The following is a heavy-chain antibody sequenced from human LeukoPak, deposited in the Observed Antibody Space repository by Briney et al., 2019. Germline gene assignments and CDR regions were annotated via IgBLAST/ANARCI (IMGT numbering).Heavy chain of an antibody. Sequence: SGPTLVKPTQTLTLTCTFSGFSLSTSGMYVGWICQPPGKALEWLALIYWNDDKRYSPSLKSRLTITKDTSKNQVVLTMTNMDPVDTAIYYCAHRNSDYRAFDIWGQGTMVTVSS. CDR3: AHRNSDYRAFDI. CDR2: IYWNDDK. J-gene: IGHJ3*02. CDR1: GFSLSTSGMY. D-gene: IGHD4-11*01. V-gene: IGHV2-5*01.